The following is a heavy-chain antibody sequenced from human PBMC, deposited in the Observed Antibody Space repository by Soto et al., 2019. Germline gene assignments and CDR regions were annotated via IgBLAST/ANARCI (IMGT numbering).Heavy chain of an antibody. CDR3: ARDSRDCNIMSCSDYYMDV. CDR2: VIPLIGVV. CDR1: GGTFTSXP. V-gene: IGHV1-69*04. Sequence: GASVKVSCKASGGTFTSXPISWVRQAPGQGLEWMGRVIPLIGVVNYAQKFQGRVTISADTSTGTAFMELSSLRSEDTAVYFCARDSRDCNIMSCSDYYMDVWAKGTTVTVSS. D-gene: IGHD3-16*01. J-gene: IGHJ6*03.